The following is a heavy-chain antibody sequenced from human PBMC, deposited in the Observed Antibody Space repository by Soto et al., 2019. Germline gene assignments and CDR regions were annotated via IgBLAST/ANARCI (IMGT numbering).Heavy chain of an antibody. CDR1: GFTFSGYS. CDR3: ARDLGYSYGRCLDY. Sequence: EVQLVESGGGLVKPGGSLRLSCAASGFTFSGYSMNWVRQAPGKGLEWVSSLSGSSNYVYYADSVKGRFTISRDNAKNSLYLQMNDLTPEDTAVYYCARDLGYSYGRCLDYWGQGTLVTVSS. J-gene: IGHJ4*02. CDR2: LSGSSNYV. D-gene: IGHD5-18*01. V-gene: IGHV3-21*01.